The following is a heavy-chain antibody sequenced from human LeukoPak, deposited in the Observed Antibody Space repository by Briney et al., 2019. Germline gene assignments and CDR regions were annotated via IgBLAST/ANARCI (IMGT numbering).Heavy chain of an antibody. CDR1: GYTFTSYG. Sequence: ASVKVSCKASGYTFTSYGISWVRQAPGQGLEWMGWISAYNGNTNYAQKLQGRVTMTTDTSTSTAYMELRSLRSDDTAVYYCARDLLVDSSGYYYLAAYWGQGTLVTVSS. J-gene: IGHJ4*02. CDR3: ARDLLVDSSGYYYLAAY. CDR2: ISAYNGNT. D-gene: IGHD3-22*01. V-gene: IGHV1-18*01.